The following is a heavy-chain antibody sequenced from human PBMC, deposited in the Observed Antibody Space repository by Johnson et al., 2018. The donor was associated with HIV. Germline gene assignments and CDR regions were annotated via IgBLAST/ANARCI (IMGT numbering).Heavy chain of an antibody. J-gene: IGHJ3*01. V-gene: IGHV3-23*04. Sequence: VQLVESGGGVVQPGRSLRLSCAASGFTFSSYAMSWVRQAPGKGLEWVSAISGSGGSTYYADSVKGRFTISRDNSKNTLYMQMNSLRADDTAVYYCAKDRASVWNHDAFDVWGQGTMVTVSS. D-gene: IGHD1-1*01. CDR2: ISGSGGST. CDR1: GFTFSSYA. CDR3: AKDRASVWNHDAFDV.